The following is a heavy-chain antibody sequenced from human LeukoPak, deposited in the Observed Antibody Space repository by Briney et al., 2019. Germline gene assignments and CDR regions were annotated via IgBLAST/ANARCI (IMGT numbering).Heavy chain of an antibody. CDR2: IYHSGST. V-gene: IGHV4-4*02. D-gene: IGHD6-19*01. J-gene: IGHJ1*01. Sequence: SETLSLTCAVSGGSISSSNWWSWVRQPPGKGLEWIGEIYHSGSTNYNPSLKSRVTISVDKSENQFSLKLSSVTAADTAVYYCARGSGYSSGWYITAEYFQHWGQGTLVTVSS. CDR1: GGSISSSNW. CDR3: ARGSGYSSGWYITAEYFQH.